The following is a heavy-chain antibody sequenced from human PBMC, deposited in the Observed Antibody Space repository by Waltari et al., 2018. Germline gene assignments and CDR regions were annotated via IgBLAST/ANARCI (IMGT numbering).Heavy chain of an antibody. J-gene: IGHJ4*02. CDR2: IGSSSSFM. D-gene: IGHD4-17*01. CDR1: GFKFSDYA. Sequence: EVQLVESGGGLVKPGGSLRLSCAASGFKFSDYAMNWVRQAPGKGLEWVSSIGSSSSFMDYADSVRGRFTVSRDNAKNTLYLQMDTLRAEDTAVYYCAREDVDYGDYLFDYWGQGTLVTVSS. V-gene: IGHV3-21*02. CDR3: AREDVDYGDYLFDY.